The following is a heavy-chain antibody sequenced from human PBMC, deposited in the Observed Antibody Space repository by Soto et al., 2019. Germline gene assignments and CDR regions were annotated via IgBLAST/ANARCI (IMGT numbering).Heavy chain of an antibody. D-gene: IGHD6-19*01. V-gene: IGHV3-7*01. CDR1: GFTFSSYW. J-gene: IGHJ6*02. CDR3: ARVLEQWLVPCGMDV. CDR2: IKQDGSEK. Sequence: GGSLRLSCAASGFTFSSYWMSWVRQAPGKGLEWVANIKQDGSEKYYVDSVKGRFTIPRDNAKNSLYLQMNSLRAEDTAVYYCARVLEQWLVPCGMDVWGQGTTVTVSS.